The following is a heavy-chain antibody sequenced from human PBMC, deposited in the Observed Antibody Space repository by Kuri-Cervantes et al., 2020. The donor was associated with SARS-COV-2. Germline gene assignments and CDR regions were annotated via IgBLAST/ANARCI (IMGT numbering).Heavy chain of an antibody. Sequence: KVSCKGSGYSFTSYWIGWVRQMPGKGLEWMGIIYPGDSDTRYSPSFQGQVTISADTSISTAYLQWSSLKASDTAMYYCARHNWGGYSGYDLIDYWGQGTLVTVSS. D-gene: IGHD5-12*01. V-gene: IGHV5-51*01. CDR2: IYPGDSDT. CDR3: ARHNWGGYSGYDLIDY. CDR1: GYSFTSYW. J-gene: IGHJ4*02.